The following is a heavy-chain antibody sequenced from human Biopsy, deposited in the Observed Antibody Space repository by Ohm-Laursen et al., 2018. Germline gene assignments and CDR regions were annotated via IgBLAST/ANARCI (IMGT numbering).Heavy chain of an antibody. CDR1: GGSISNYY. J-gene: IGHJ3*02. Sequence: SETLSLTCTVSGGSISNYYWSWVRQPPGKGLEWIGYISYSGSTNYNPSLRSRVTISVDTSKNQFSLKLGSVTAADTAVYYCAKNLAVSSYALDIWGQGTMVTVSS. V-gene: IGHV4-59*12. CDR2: ISYSGST. CDR3: AKNLAVSSYALDI. D-gene: IGHD2/OR15-2a*01.